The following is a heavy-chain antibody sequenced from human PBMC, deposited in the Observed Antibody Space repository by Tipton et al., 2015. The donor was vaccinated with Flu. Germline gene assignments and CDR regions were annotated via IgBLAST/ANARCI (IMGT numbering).Heavy chain of an antibody. J-gene: IGHJ6*03. CDR3: AREAGCSGGSCHYYYYYMDV. CDR1: GGSISSYY. D-gene: IGHD2-15*01. CDR2: IYTSGST. V-gene: IGHV4-4*07. Sequence: TLSLTCTVSGGSISSYYWSWIRQPAGKGLEWIGRIYTSGSTNYNPSLKSRVTISVDTSKNQFSLKLSSVTAADTAVYYCAREAGCSGGSCHYYYYYMDVWGKGTTVTVSS.